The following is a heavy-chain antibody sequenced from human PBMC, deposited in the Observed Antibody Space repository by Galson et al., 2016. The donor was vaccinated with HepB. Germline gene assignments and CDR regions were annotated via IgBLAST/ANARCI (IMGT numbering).Heavy chain of an antibody. Sequence: SLRLSCAASGFTFSSYAMNWVRQAPGKGLEWVSAISGSGGSTYYADSVKGRFTISRDNSKSTLYLQMNSLRAEDTAVYYCASGDSSAYYISLDYWGQGTLVTVSS. CDR3: ASGDSSAYYISLDY. CDR2: ISGSGGST. V-gene: IGHV3-23*01. J-gene: IGHJ4*02. D-gene: IGHD3-22*01. CDR1: GFTFSSYA.